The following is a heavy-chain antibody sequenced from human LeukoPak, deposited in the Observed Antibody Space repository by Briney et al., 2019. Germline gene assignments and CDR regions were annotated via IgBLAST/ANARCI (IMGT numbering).Heavy chain of an antibody. CDR2: IYYGGRT. V-gene: IGHV4-59*08. CDR1: GGSISSYH. CDR3: ARHSLNLVDADFDY. J-gene: IGHJ4*02. Sequence: SETLSLTCTVSGGSISSYHWSWIRQPPGKGLEWIGYIYYGGRTNYNPSLTSRVTISLDTSKNQFSLKVSSVTAADTPVYYCARHSLNLVDADFDYWGQGTLVTVSS. D-gene: IGHD1-14*01.